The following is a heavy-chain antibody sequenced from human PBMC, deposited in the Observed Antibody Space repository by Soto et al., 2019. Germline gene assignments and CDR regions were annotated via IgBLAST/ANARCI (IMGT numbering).Heavy chain of an antibody. V-gene: IGHV1-2*04. J-gene: IGHJ4*02. CDR1: GYTFTGYY. CDR3: ARATTVTTFDY. CDR2: INPNSGGT. D-gene: IGHD4-17*01. Sequence: ASVKVSCKASGYTFTGYYMHWVRQAPGQGLEWMGWINPNSGGTNYVQKFQGWVTMTRDTSISTAYMELSRLRSDDTAVYYCARATTVTTFDYWGQGTLVTVSS.